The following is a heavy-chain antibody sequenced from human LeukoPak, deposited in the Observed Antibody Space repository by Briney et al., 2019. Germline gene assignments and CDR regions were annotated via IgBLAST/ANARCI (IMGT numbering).Heavy chain of an antibody. V-gene: IGHV1-69*13. CDR3: ARSGGWAYYFDY. CDR2: IIPIFGTA. D-gene: IGHD6-19*01. J-gene: IGHJ4*02. Sequence: ASVKVSCKASGYTFTSYGISWVRQAPGQGLEWMGGIIPIFGTANYAQKFQGRVTITADESTSTAYMELSSLRSEDTAVYYCARSGGWAYYFDYWGQGTLVTVSS. CDR1: GYTFTSYG.